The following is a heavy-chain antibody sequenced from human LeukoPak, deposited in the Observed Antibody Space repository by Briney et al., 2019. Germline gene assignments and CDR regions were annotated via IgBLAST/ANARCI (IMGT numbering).Heavy chain of an antibody. CDR2: IYPGDSDT. CDR3: ARTNSGSYFDY. CDR1: GYSFTYYW. V-gene: IGHV5-51*01. Sequence: GESLKISCKGSGYSFTYYWIVWVRQMPKKGLEWMGIIYPGDSDTRYSPSFQGQVTISADKSISTAYLQWSSLKASDTAMYYCARTNSGSYFDYWGQGTLVTVSS. D-gene: IGHD1-26*01. J-gene: IGHJ4*02.